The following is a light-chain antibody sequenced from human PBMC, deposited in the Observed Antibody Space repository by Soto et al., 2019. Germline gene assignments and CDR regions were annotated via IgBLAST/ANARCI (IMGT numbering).Light chain of an antibody. CDR3: SSYRSSSTDA. J-gene: IGLJ1*01. Sequence: QSALTQPASVSGSPGQSITISCTGTSSDVGRYNYVSWYQQYPGKAPKLMLYDVSKRPSGVADRFAGSKSGNTASLTISGLQPEDEADYYCSSYRSSSTDAFGTGTKVTVL. CDR1: SSDVGRYNY. CDR2: DVS. V-gene: IGLV2-14*03.